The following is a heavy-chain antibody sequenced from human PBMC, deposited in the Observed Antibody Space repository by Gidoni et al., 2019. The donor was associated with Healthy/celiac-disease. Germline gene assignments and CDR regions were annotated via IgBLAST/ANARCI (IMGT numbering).Heavy chain of an antibody. Sequence: QVQLPESGPGLVKPSQTMSLTCTVPSHSISSGSYYCRRIRQPAGKGLEWIGRIDTSGSTNYNPSLKSRVTISVDTSKNQFSLKLSSVTAADAAVYYCASGVTILGPYGMDVWGQGTTVTVSS. V-gene: IGHV4-61*02. CDR2: IDTSGST. CDR3: ASGVTILGPYGMDV. J-gene: IGHJ6*02. CDR1: SHSISSGSYY. D-gene: IGHD3-3*01.